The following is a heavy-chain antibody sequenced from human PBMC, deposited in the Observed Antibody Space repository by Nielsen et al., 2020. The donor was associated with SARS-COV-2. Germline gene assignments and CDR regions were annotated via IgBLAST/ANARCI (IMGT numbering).Heavy chain of an antibody. J-gene: IGHJ6*02. V-gene: IGHV3-33*01. Sequence: GGSLRLSCAASGFTFSSYGMHWVRQAPGKGLEWVAVIWYDGSNKYYADSVKGRFTISRDNSKNTLYLQMNSLRAEDTAVYYCASELVPGYYGMDVWGQGTTVTVS. D-gene: IGHD6-13*01. CDR1: GFTFSSYG. CDR3: ASELVPGYYGMDV. CDR2: IWYDGSNK.